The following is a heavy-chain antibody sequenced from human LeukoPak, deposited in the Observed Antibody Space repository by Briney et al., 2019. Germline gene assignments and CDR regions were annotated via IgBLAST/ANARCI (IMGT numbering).Heavy chain of an antibody. Sequence: SVKVSCKASGGTFSSYAISWVRQAPGQGLEWMGGIIPIFGTANYAQKFQGRVTITADESTSTAYMELSSLRSEDTAVYYCARVGASTYYYDSGGYYYYYGMDVWGQGTTVTVSS. CDR2: IIPIFGTA. V-gene: IGHV1-69*01. CDR3: ARVGASTYYYDSGGYYYYYGMDV. J-gene: IGHJ6*02. CDR1: GGTFSSYA. D-gene: IGHD3-22*01.